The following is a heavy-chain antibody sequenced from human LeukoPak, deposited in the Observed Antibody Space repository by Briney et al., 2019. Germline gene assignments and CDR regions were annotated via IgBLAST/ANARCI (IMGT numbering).Heavy chain of an antibody. D-gene: IGHD5-18*01. CDR2: ISYDGSNK. CDR1: GFTFSSYA. CDR3: ARDKDSYGYFDY. V-gene: IGHV3-30*04. Sequence: GGSLRLSCAASGFTFSSYAMHWVRQAPGKGLEWVAVISYDGSNKYYADSVKGRFTISRDNSKNTLYLQMNSLRAEDTAVYYCARDKDSYGYFDYWGQGTLVTVSS. J-gene: IGHJ4*02.